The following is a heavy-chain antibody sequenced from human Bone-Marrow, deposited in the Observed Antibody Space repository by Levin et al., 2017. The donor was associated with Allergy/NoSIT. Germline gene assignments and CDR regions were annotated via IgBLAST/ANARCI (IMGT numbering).Heavy chain of an antibody. Sequence: VSGPTLVKPTQTLTLTCTFSGFSLSTSGVGVGWIRQPPGKALEWLALIYWNDDKRYSPSLKSRLTITKDTSKNQVVLTMTNMDPVDTATYYCAHGPVTMVRGVGFYFDYWGQGTLVTVSS. V-gene: IGHV2-5*01. D-gene: IGHD3-10*01. CDR2: IYWNDDK. J-gene: IGHJ4*02. CDR1: GFSLSTSGVG. CDR3: AHGPVTMVRGVGFYFDY.